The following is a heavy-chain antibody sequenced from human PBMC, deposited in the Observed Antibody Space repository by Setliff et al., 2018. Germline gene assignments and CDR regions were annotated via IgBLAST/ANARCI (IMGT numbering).Heavy chain of an antibody. J-gene: IGHJ6*03. CDR1: GFTFSSYW. CDR2: SNSDESTT. V-gene: IGHV3-74*01. CDR3: ARDREGDGNYYMDV. D-gene: IGHD1-1*01. Sequence: SLRLSCAASGFTFSSYWMHWVRQAPGKGLVWVSRSNSDESTTNYADSVKGRFTISRDNAKNTLYLQMSSLRAEDTAVYYCARDREGDGNYYMDVWGQGTMVTVSS.